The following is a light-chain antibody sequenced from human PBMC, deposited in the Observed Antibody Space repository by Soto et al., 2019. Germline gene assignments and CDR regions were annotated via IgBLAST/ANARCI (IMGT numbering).Light chain of an antibody. CDR1: QSVSSNY. Sequence: EIVLTQSPGTLSLPPGERATLSCRASQSVSSNYLAWYQQKPGQAPRLLIYGASSRASGIPDRFSGSGSGTDFTLTISRLEPEDFAVYYCQQFGSSRWTFGQGTKVEIK. V-gene: IGKV3-20*01. CDR2: GAS. CDR3: QQFGSSRWT. J-gene: IGKJ1*01.